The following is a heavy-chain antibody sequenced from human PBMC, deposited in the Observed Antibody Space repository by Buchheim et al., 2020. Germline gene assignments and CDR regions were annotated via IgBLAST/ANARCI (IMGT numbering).Heavy chain of an antibody. J-gene: IGHJ4*02. D-gene: IGHD1-26*01. Sequence: QVQLVESGGGVVQPGRSLRLSCAVSGFSFSNYGMHWVRQAPGTGLEWVAVISNDGSNKKYPESVKGRFTMSRDNSKNMMYLQMNSLRVEDTAVYYCVRDSSPSGSYGYHFDSWGQG. CDR2: ISNDGSNK. V-gene: IGHV3-30*03. CDR1: GFSFSNYG. CDR3: VRDSSPSGSYGYHFDS.